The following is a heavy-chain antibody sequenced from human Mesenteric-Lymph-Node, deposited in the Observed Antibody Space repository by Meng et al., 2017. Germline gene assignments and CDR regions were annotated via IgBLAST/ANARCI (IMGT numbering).Heavy chain of an antibody. J-gene: IGHJ4*02. Sequence: SETLSLTCTVSGGSISSSSYYWGWIRQPPGKGLEWIGSIYYSGSTNYNPSLKSRVTISVDTSKNQFSLKLSSVTAADTAVYYCAGGVGYSYVFDYWGQATLVTVSS. V-gene: IGHV4-39*07. CDR2: IYYSGST. D-gene: IGHD5-18*01. CDR1: GGSISSSSYY. CDR3: AGGVGYSYVFDY.